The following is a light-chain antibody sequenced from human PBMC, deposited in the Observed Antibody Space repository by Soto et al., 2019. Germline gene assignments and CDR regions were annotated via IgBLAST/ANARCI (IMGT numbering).Light chain of an antibody. J-gene: IGKJ3*01. Sequence: EIVMTQSPATLSLAPGERATLSCRASPNIRSDLAWYQQKPGQTPKLLISYASTRATGIPARFNGSGSGTEFTLAISSLQSEDFAIYYCHQYNTWPLTFGRGTQVDIK. CDR2: YAS. V-gene: IGKV3-15*01. CDR3: HQYNTWPLT. CDR1: PNIRSD.